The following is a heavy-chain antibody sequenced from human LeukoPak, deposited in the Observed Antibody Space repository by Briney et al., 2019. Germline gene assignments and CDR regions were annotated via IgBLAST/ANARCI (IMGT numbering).Heavy chain of an antibody. J-gene: IGHJ4*02. D-gene: IGHD4-11*01. CDR2: LYCNDHK. CDR3: AQTIQYSHQIDY. Sequence: SGPTLVKPTQTLTLTCTFSGFSLRTSEVGVGWVRQPPGKALDWLALLYCNDHKRNTPSLTNRLTIPKDTSKTPAVLTMTNMAPVHTATYYSAQTIQYSHQIDYWGQGTLVTVSS. V-gene: IGHV2-5*01. CDR1: GFSLRTSEVG.